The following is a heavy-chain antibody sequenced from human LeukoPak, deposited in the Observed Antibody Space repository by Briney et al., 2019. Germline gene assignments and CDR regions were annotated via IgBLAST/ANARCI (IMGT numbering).Heavy chain of an antibody. CDR2: IYNGVNT. CDR3: AKFTRGPGRDHGDYVGLDI. J-gene: IGHJ6*02. Sequence: SETLSLTCTVSGVSVSSASYWSWIRHPPGKGVEWIAHIYNGVNTNYNPSLKSRVTISVDTSKNQFSLRLNSVTAADTAVYYCAKFTRGPGRDHGDYVGLDIWGQGTAVTVSS. V-gene: IGHV4-61*01. D-gene: IGHD4-17*01. CDR1: GVSVSSASY.